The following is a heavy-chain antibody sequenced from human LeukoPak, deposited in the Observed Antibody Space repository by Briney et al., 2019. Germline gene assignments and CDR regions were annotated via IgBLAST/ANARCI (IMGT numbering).Heavy chain of an antibody. Sequence: GASVKVSCKASGGTFSSYAISWVRQAPGQGLEWMGGIIPIFGTANYAQKFQGRVTITTDESTSTAYMELSSLKSEDTAVYYCARDSYSSSWTWFDPWGQGTLVTVSS. CDR3: ARDSYSSSWTWFDP. J-gene: IGHJ5*02. D-gene: IGHD6-13*01. CDR2: IIPIFGTA. CDR1: GGTFSSYA. V-gene: IGHV1-69*05.